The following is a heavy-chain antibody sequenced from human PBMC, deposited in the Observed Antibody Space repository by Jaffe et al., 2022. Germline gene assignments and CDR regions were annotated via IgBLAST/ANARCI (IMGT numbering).Heavy chain of an antibody. D-gene: IGHD6-13*01. CDR2: IRYDGSNK. J-gene: IGHJ4*02. CDR1: GFTFSSYG. Sequence: QVQLVESGGGVVQPGGSLRLSCAASGFTFSSYGMHWVRQAPGKGLEWVAFIRYDGSNKYYADSVKGRFTISRDNSKNTLYLQMNSLRAEDTAVYYCAKVKLAAAGHFDYWGQGTLVTVSS. V-gene: IGHV3-30*02. CDR3: AKVKLAAAGHFDY.